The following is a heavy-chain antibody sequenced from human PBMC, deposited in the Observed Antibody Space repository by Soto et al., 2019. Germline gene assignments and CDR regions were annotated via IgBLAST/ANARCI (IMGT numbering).Heavy chain of an antibody. CDR2: IYYSGST. V-gene: IGHV4-59*01. CDR3: ARSGDSSGYYVV. CDR1: GGSISSYY. D-gene: IGHD3-22*01. J-gene: IGHJ4*02. Sequence: SETLSLTCTVSGGSISSYYWSWIGQPPGKGLEWIGYIYYSGSTNYNPSLKSRVTISVDTSKNQFSLKLSSVTAADTAVYYCARSGDSSGYYVVWGQGTLVTVSS.